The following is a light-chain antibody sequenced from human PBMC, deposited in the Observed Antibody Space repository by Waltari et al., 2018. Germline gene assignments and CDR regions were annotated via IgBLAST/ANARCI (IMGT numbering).Light chain of an antibody. CDR2: DVD. V-gene: IGLV2-11*01. CDR1: NSDVGAYHY. CDR3: CSYAGRYTSV. Sequence: QSALTQPRSVSGSPGQSLTLSCTVTNSDVGAYHYVSCYHQRPGQAPKLVLYDVDKRPSGVPDRFSGSKAGNTASLTISGLQADDEADYYCCSYAGRYTSVFGGGTKVTVL. J-gene: IGLJ2*01.